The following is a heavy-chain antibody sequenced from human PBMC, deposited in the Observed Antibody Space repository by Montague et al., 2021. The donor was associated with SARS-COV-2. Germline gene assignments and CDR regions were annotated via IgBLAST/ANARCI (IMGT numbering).Heavy chain of an antibody. V-gene: IGHV6-1*01. J-gene: IGHJ5*01. D-gene: IGHD6-19*01. Sequence: CAISGDSVSSNSGAWNWIRLSPSRGLEWLGRTYYRSKRYADYAGSVRSRITINPDTSKNQFSLQMSSVTPDDTAVYYCARSKLLRSGYSSGWYGPGWFDSWGQGTPVTVSS. CDR2: TYYRSKRYA. CDR1: GDSVSSNSGA. CDR3: ARSKLLRSGYSSGWYGPGWFDS.